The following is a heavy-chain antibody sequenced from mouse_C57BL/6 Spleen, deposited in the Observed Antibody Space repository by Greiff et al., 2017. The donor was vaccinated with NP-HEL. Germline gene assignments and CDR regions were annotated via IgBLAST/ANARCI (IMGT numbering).Heavy chain of an antibody. CDR3: ARGEWLITTVVASDAMDY. CDR1: GFNIKNTY. D-gene: IGHD1-1*01. CDR2: IDPANGNT. Sequence: EVQLQQSVAELVRPGASVKLSCTASGFNIKNTYMHWVKQRPEQGLAWIGRIDPANGNTKYAPKFQGKATITADTSSNTAYLQLSSLTSEDTAIYYCARGEWLITTVVASDAMDYWGQGTSVTVSS. V-gene: IGHV14-3*01. J-gene: IGHJ4*01.